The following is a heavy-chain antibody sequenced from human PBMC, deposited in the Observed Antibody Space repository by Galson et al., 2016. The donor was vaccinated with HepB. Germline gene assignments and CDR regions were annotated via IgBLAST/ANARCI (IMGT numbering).Heavy chain of an antibody. CDR2: ISYDGSSK. CDR1: GFTFSSYA. CDR3: ARGGSYLGPFDY. J-gene: IGHJ4*02. Sequence: SLRLSCAASGFTFSSYAMHWVRQAPGKGLEWVAIISYDGSSKYYADSVKGRFTISRDNSKNTLYLQMHSLRVEDTAVDYCARGGSYLGPFDYWGQGTLVTVSS. V-gene: IGHV3-30-3*01. D-gene: IGHD1-26*01.